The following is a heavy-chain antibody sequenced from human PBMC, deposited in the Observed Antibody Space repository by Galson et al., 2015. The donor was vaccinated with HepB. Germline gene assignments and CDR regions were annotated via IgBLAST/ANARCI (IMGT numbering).Heavy chain of an antibody. CDR2: IDPSDSYT. CDR1: FTSYW. D-gene: IGHD5-12*01. J-gene: IGHJ4*02. CDR3: ARHRGSGYDRYFDY. V-gene: IGHV5-10-1*01. Sequence: FTSYWISWVRQMPGKGLEWMGRIDPSDSYTNYSPSFQGHVTISADKSISTAYLQWSSLKASDTAMYYCARHRGSGYDRYFDYWGQGTLVTVSS.